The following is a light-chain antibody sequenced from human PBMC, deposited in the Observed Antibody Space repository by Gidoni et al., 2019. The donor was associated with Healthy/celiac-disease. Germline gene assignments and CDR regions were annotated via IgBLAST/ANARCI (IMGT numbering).Light chain of an antibody. CDR3: QQYYSTPPVT. J-gene: IGKJ3*01. CDR2: WAS. Sequence: DIVMTQSPDPLAVSLGERATINCKSSQSVLYSSNNKNYLAWYQQKQGQPPKLLIYWASTRESGVPDRFSGSGSGTDFTLTISSLQAEDVAVYYCQQYYSTPPVTFGPGTKVDIK. CDR1: QSVLYSSNNKNY. V-gene: IGKV4-1*01.